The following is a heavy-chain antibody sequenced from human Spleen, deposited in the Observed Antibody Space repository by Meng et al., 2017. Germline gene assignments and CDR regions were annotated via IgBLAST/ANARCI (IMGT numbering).Heavy chain of an antibody. CDR2: INAGNGNT. CDR1: GYTFTSYA. J-gene: IGHJ4*02. Sequence: LVQSGAEVKKPGAPRKVSCKASGYTFTSYAMHWGRQASGQRLEWMGWINAGNGNTKYSQKFQGRVTITRDTSASTAYMELSSLRSEDTAVYYCARGGLGGLAGDFDYWGQGTLVTVSS. D-gene: IGHD6-19*01. CDR3: ARGGLGGLAGDFDY. V-gene: IGHV1-3*01.